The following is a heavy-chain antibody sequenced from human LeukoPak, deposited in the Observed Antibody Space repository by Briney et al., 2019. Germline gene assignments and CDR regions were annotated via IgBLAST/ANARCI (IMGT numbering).Heavy chain of an antibody. CDR2: INNSGST. D-gene: IGHD3-10*01. Sequence: KPSETLSLTCAVYGGSFSGYYWSWIRQPPGKGLEWIGEINNSGSTNYNPTLKSRVTISVDTSKNQFSLKLSSVTAADTAVYYCARKAKNYYGSGSYYIQYYFDYWGQGTLVTVSS. CDR1: GGSFSGYY. CDR3: ARKAKNYYGSGSYYIQYYFDY. J-gene: IGHJ4*02. V-gene: IGHV4-34*01.